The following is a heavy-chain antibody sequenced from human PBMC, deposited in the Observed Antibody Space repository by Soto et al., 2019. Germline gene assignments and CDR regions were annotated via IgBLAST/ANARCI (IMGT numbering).Heavy chain of an antibody. J-gene: IGHJ5*02. CDR2: IYPDDSDV. CDR1: GYDFATFW. CDR3: ARVWGSYQAPSGGAGFDP. Sequence: ESLTISRKASGYDFATFWIVWVRQVPGKGLEWMGVIYPDDSDVTYSPPFQGQVSISADKSTTTAYLHWRDLRASDTAIYYCARVWGSYQAPSGGAGFDPWGQGTLVTVSS. D-gene: IGHD3-16*02. V-gene: IGHV5-51*06.